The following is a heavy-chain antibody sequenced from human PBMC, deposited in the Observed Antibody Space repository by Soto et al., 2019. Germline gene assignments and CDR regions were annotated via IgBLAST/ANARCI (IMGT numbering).Heavy chain of an antibody. CDR2: IDWDDDK. V-gene: IGHV2-70*04. J-gene: IGHJ3*02. CDR3: ARTQRYCSSTSCYTTAFDI. CDR1: GFSLSTSGMR. D-gene: IGHD2-2*02. Sequence: SGPTLVNPTQTLTLTCTFSGFSLSTSGMRVSWIRQPPGEALEWLARIDWDDDKFYSTSLKTRLTISKDTSKNQVVLTMTNMDPVDTATYYCARTQRYCSSTSCYTTAFDIWGQGXMVTVSS.